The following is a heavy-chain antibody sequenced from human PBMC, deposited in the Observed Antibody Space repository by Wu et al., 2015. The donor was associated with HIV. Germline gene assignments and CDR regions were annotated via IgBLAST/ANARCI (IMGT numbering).Heavy chain of an antibody. CDR1: GYTFIDYY. V-gene: IGHV1-2*02. D-gene: IGHD6-13*01. CDR3: ARARYSSSWYSSGGYRWFDP. CDR2: INPNRGGT. Sequence: QVQLLQSGAEVKKPGASVMVSCKASGYTFIDYYIYWVRQAPGQGLEWMGWINPNRGGTKYAQKFQGRVTLTRDTAVTTAYLEVNSLRSDDTAVYYCARARYSSSWYSSGGYRWFDPGAREPWSPSPQ. J-gene: IGHJ5*02.